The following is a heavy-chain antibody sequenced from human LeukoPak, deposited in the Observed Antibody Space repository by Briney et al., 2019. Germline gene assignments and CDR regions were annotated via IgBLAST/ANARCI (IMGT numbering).Heavy chain of an antibody. J-gene: IGHJ4*02. D-gene: IGHD5-18*01. CDR2: IYPADSDI. CDR3: ARGNSYGYRRFDY. Sequence: QXXXKGLEWMGIIYPADSDIRYSPSFEGQVTISADKSITTAYLQWSGLTASDTAMYYCARGNSYGYRRFDYWGQGTLVTVSS. V-gene: IGHV5-51*01.